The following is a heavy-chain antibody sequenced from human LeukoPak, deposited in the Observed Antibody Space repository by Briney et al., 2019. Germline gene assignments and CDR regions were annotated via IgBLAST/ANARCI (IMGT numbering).Heavy chain of an antibody. CDR1: GYTFTSYG. Sequence: ASVKVSCKASGYTFTSYGISWVRQAPGQGLEWMGWISAYNGNTNYAQKLQGRVTMTTDTSTSTAYMELRSLRSDDTAVYYCARKPRGYYYYYMDVWGKGTTVTASS. J-gene: IGHJ6*03. CDR3: ARKPRGYYYYYMDV. V-gene: IGHV1-18*01. CDR2: ISAYNGNT.